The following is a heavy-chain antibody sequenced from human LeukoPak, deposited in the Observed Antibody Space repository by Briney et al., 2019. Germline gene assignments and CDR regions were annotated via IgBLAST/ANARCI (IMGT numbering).Heavy chain of an antibody. Sequence: GGSLRLSCAASGFTFSSYSMNWVRQAPGKGLEWVSYISSSSSTIYYADSVKGRFTISRDNAKNSLYLQMNSLRAEDTAVYYCARDHGACLVPYYYYCMDVWGQGTTVTVSS. V-gene: IGHV3-48*01. CDR2: ISSSSSTI. J-gene: IGHJ6*02. CDR1: GFTFSSYS. CDR3: ARDHGACLVPYYYYCMDV. D-gene: IGHD6-19*01.